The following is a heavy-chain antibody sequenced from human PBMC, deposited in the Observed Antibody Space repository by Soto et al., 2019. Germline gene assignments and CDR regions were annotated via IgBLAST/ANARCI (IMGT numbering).Heavy chain of an antibody. CDR2: IIPIFGTA. Sequence: SVKVSCKASGGTFSSYAISWVRQAPGQGLEWMGGIIPIFGTANYAQKFQGRVTITADKSTSTAYMELSSLRSEDTAVYYCASLRYYYDTFDYWGQGTLVTVSS. J-gene: IGHJ4*02. CDR1: GGTFSSYA. CDR3: ASLRYYYDTFDY. V-gene: IGHV1-69*06. D-gene: IGHD3-22*01.